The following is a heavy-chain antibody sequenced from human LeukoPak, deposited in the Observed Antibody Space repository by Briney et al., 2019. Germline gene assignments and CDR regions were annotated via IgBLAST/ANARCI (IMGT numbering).Heavy chain of an antibody. D-gene: IGHD3-9*01. CDR3: ARDLLYFDWLAY. Sequence: ASVKVSCKASGYTFTGYYMHWVRQAPGQGLEWMGRINPNSGGTNYAQKLQGRVTMTTDTSTSTAYMELRSLRSDDTAVYYCARDLLYFDWLAYWGQGTLVTVSS. V-gene: IGHV1-2*06. CDR2: INPNSGGT. CDR1: GYTFTGYY. J-gene: IGHJ4*02.